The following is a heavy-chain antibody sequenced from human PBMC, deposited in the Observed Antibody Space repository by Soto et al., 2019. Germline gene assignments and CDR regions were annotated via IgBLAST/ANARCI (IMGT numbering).Heavy chain of an antibody. CDR1: GGSFSGYY. J-gene: IGHJ6*02. CDR2: INHSGST. Sequence: SETLSLTCAVYGGSFSGYYWSWIRQPPGKGLEWIGEINHSGSTNYNPSLKSRVTISVDTSKNQFSLKLSSVTAADTAVYYCAREFTGATHPYYYYGIDVWGQGTTVTVSS. CDR3: AREFTGATHPYYYYGIDV. D-gene: IGHD1-26*01. V-gene: IGHV4-34*01.